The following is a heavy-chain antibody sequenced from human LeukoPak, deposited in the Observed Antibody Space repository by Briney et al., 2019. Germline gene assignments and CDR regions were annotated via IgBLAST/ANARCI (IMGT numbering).Heavy chain of an antibody. Sequence: GGSLRLSCAASGFTFSSYSMNWVRQAPGKGLEWVSYISSSSSTIYYADSVKGRFTISRDSAKNSLYLQMNSLRAEDTAVYYCARDLGYSSGWYLDYWGQGTLVTVSS. CDR2: ISSSSSTI. J-gene: IGHJ4*02. V-gene: IGHV3-48*01. CDR1: GFTFSSYS. D-gene: IGHD6-19*01. CDR3: ARDLGYSSGWYLDY.